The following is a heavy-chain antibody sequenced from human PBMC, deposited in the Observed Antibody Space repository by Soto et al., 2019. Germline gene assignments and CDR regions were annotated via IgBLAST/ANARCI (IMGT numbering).Heavy chain of an antibody. D-gene: IGHD6-13*01. Sequence: SETLSLTCAVSGTSISSTSHYWGWIRQPPGRGLEWIGSLYYSGTSHYNPSLKSRATISVDTSKNQVSLKLSSVTAADTAVYYCASHSSHWPFFDFWGQGTLVTVSS. J-gene: IGHJ4*02. V-gene: IGHV4-39*07. CDR3: ASHSSHWPFFDF. CDR1: GTSISSTSHY. CDR2: LYYSGTS.